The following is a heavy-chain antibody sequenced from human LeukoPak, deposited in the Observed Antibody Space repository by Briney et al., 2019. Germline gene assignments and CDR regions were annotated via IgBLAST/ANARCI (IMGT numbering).Heavy chain of an antibody. CDR2: INPNSGGT. D-gene: IGHD6-19*01. CDR1: GYTFTGYY. Sequence: ASVKVSCKASGYTFTGYYMHWVRQAPGQGLEWMGRINPNSGGTNYAQKFQGRVTMTRDTSISTAYMELSRLRSDDTAVYHCARVGVSRIAVAGTDYWGQGTLVTVSS. CDR3: ARVGVSRIAVAGTDY. J-gene: IGHJ4*02. V-gene: IGHV1-2*06.